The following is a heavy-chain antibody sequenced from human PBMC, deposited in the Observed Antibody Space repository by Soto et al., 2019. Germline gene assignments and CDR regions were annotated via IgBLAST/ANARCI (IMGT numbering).Heavy chain of an antibody. CDR1: GYTFTGYY. D-gene: IGHD3-22*01. Sequence: GASVKVSCKASGYTFTGYYMHWVRQAPGQGLEWMGWINPNSGGTNYAQKFQGWVTMTRDTSISTAYMELSRLRSDDTAVYYCARAGFITMIPYGMDVWGQGTTVTVSS. V-gene: IGHV1-2*04. J-gene: IGHJ6*02. CDR2: INPNSGGT. CDR3: ARAGFITMIPYGMDV.